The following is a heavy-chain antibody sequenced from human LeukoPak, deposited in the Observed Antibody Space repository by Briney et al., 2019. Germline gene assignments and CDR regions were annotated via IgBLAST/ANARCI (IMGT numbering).Heavy chain of an antibody. CDR1: GYTLTDYH. J-gene: IGHJ5*02. D-gene: IGHD3-22*01. CDR3: ARDRAYDSSGYPMFSP. V-gene: IGHV1-2*02. Sequence: AASVKVSCKASGYTLTDYHIQWVRQAPGQGLEWMGTLNPNSGATNYAQKFQGRVTMTRDTSINTASMELSGLTSDDTAVYYCARDRAYDSSGYPMFSPWGQGTLVIVSS. CDR2: LNPNSGAT.